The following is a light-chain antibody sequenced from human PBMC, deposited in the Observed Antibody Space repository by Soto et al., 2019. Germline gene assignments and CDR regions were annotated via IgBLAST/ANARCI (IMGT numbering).Light chain of an antibody. Sequence: QSALTQPASVSGSPRQSITISCTGTSSDVGCYNYVSWYQQHPGKAPKLMIYDVSDRPSGVSNRFSASQSGNTASLTISGLQAEDEADYYCCSYTSSSTPWVFGTGTKVTVL. J-gene: IGLJ1*01. CDR3: CSYTSSSTPWV. V-gene: IGLV2-14*03. CDR1: SSDVGCYNY. CDR2: DVS.